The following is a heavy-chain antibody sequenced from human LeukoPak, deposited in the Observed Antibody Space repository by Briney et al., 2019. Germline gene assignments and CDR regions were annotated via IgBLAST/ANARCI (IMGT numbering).Heavy chain of an antibody. D-gene: IGHD3-22*01. Sequence: GGSLRLSCAASGLTFNRWRMHWVRQAPGKGLVWVSRIEGDGSTTGYADAVKGRFTISRDNAKNALYLQMNSLRTEDAAVYYCAREHSSGYYFDYWGQGTLVTVSS. J-gene: IGHJ4*02. CDR3: AREHSSGYYFDY. V-gene: IGHV3-74*01. CDR1: GLTFNRWR. CDR2: IEGDGSTT.